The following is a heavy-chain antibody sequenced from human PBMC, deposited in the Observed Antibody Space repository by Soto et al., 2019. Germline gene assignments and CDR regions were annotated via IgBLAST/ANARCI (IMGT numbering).Heavy chain of an antibody. Sequence: SETLSLTCTVSGGSINSGGYYWTWLRQHPGKGLEWLGYIADSGYTFYNPSLQSRVILSMDTSKSQFSLKLSSATAADTAVYFCARKQAGFFYGIDYWGQGTLVTVSS. CDR1: GGSINSGGYY. CDR3: ARKQAGFFYGIDY. CDR2: IADSGYT. V-gene: IGHV4-31*03. D-gene: IGHD3-3*01. J-gene: IGHJ4*02.